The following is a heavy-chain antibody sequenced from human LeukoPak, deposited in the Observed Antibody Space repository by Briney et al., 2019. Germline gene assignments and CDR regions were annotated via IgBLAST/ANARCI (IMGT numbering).Heavy chain of an antibody. D-gene: IGHD3-3*01. CDR2: IYTSGST. J-gene: IGHJ5*02. Sequence: SETLSLTCTVSGGFISSGSYYWSWIRQPAGKGLEWIGRIYTSGSTNYNPSLKSRVTISVDTSKNQFSLKLSSVTAADTAVYYCARGHNDFWSGPSKFDPWGQGTLVTVSS. CDR3: ARGHNDFWSGPSKFDP. V-gene: IGHV4-61*02. CDR1: GGFISSGSYY.